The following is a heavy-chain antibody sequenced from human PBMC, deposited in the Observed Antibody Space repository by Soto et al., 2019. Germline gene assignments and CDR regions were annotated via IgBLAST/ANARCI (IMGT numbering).Heavy chain of an antibody. Sequence: GGSLRLSCAASGFTFSIYAMQWVRHAPGKGLEWVAVISYDGSNKYYADSVKGRFTISRDNSKNTLYLQMNSLRAEDTAVYYCARDSVLRSGYYYGMDVWGQGTTVTVSS. CDR3: ARDSVLRSGYYYGMDV. J-gene: IGHJ6*02. V-gene: IGHV3-30-3*01. CDR2: ISYDGSNK. D-gene: IGHD2-8*02. CDR1: GFTFSIYA.